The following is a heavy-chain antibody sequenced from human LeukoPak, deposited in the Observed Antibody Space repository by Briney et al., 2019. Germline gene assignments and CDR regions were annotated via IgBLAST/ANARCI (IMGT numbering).Heavy chain of an antibody. V-gene: IGHV3-74*01. CDR1: GFTFSSYW. CDR2: VNSDGSST. J-gene: IGHJ4*02. Sequence: PGGSLRLSCAASGFTFSSYWMHWVRHAPGKGLVWVSRVNSDGSSTTYADSVKGRFTISRDNAKNSLYLQMHSLRAEDTAVYYCARDSQAVGTDFDYWGQGTLVTVSS. D-gene: IGHD6-13*01. CDR3: ARDSQAVGTDFDY.